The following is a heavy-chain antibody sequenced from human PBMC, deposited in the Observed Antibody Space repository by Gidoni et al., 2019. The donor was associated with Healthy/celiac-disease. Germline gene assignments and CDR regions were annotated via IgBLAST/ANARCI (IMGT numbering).Heavy chain of an antibody. Sequence: QVQLVESGGGVVQPGRSLRLAGAASGFNFSGYAMHWVRQAPGKGLEWVAVISYYGSNKYYAASVKGRFTISRANSKTTLYLQMNSLRAEDTAVYYCARDQMTTVTTLNSWGQGTLVTVSS. CDR3: ARDQMTTVTTLNS. J-gene: IGHJ4*02. D-gene: IGHD4-17*01. V-gene: IGHV3-30-3*01. CDR2: ISYYGSNK. CDR1: GFNFSGYA.